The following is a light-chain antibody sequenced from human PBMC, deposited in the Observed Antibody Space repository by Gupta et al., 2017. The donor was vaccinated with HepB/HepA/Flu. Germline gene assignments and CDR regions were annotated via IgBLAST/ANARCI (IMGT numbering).Light chain of an antibody. CDR3: QQYYSSRT. Sequence: DVVMTQSPDCLAVSLGERATINCKSSQSVLYSSNNKNYLGWYQQKPGQHPKLLIYWASTRESGVPDRFSGSGSGTDFTLTISSLQAGDVAVYYCQQYYSSRTFGQGTKVEIK. CDR2: WAS. J-gene: IGKJ1*01. V-gene: IGKV4-1*01. CDR1: QSVLYSSNNKNY.